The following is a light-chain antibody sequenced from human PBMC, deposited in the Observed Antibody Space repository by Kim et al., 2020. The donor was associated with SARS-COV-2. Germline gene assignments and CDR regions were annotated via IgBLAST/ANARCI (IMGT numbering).Light chain of an antibody. Sequence: QSITISCTRTSNDVGGHNYVSCYQQHPENAPKLMIYDVSNRPSGFSNRFSGTKSGNTASLTISGLQAEDEADYYCSSYTSSSTLFGGGTKLTVL. CDR2: DVS. CDR3: SSYTSSSTL. V-gene: IGLV2-14*03. CDR1: SNDVGGHNY. J-gene: IGLJ2*01.